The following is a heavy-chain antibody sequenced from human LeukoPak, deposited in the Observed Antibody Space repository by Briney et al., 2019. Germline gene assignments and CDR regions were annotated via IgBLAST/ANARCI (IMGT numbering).Heavy chain of an antibody. J-gene: IGHJ5*02. Sequence: ASVKDSCQASGYTFTSYAMHWVRQAPGQRLDWMGWINAGNGNTKYSQEFQGRVIMTEDTSTDTAYMELSSLRSEDTAVYYCATCAYVWGSHEWFDPWGQGTLVTVSS. V-gene: IGHV1-3*03. CDR3: ATCAYVWGSHEWFDP. CDR1: GYTFTSYA. D-gene: IGHD3-16*01. CDR2: INAGNGNT.